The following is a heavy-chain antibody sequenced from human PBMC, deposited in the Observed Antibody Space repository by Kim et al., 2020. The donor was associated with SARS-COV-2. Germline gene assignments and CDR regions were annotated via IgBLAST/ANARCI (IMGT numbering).Heavy chain of an antibody. J-gene: IGHJ4*02. CDR2: INTNTGNP. CDR3: AREGCSGGSCLLTYFDY. V-gene: IGHV7-4-1*02. D-gene: IGHD2-15*01. Sequence: ASVKVSCKASGYTFTSYAMNWVRQAPGQGLEWMGWINTNTGNPTYAQGFTGRFVFSLDTSVSTAYLQISSLKAEDTAVYYCAREGCSGGSCLLTYFDYWGQGTLVTVSS. CDR1: GYTFTSYA.